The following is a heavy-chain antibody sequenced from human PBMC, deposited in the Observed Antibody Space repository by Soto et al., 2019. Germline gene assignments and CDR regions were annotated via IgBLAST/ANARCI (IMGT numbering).Heavy chain of an antibody. V-gene: IGHV4-30-4*01. CDR3: ARGFMIVVVNSYFDY. Sequence: QVQLQESGPGLVKPSQTLSLTCTVAGGSISSGDYYWGWIRQPPGKGLEWIGYIYYSGSTYYNPSLKSRVTISVDTSKNQFSLKLSSVTAADTAVYYCARGFMIVVVNSYFDYWGQGTLVTVSS. D-gene: IGHD3-22*01. CDR2: IYYSGST. J-gene: IGHJ4*02. CDR1: GGSISSGDYY.